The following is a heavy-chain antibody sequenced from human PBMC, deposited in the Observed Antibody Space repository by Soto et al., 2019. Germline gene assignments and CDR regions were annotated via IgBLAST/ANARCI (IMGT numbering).Heavy chain of an antibody. D-gene: IGHD4-4*01. CDR3: ARDFRTYSHGVDV. J-gene: IGHJ6*02. Sequence: ASVKVSCKASGYPFTGPYIYWVRQPPGQGLEWMGWINASSGGTEFAEKFQGRVTVIRDTSIRTVFLELNSLTSDDTGVYFCARDFRTYSHGVDVWGQGTAVTVSS. CDR1: GYPFTGPY. V-gene: IGHV1-2*02. CDR2: INASSGGT.